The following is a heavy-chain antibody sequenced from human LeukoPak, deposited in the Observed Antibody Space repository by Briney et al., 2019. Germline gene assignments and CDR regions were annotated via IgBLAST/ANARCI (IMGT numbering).Heavy chain of an antibody. J-gene: IGHJ4*02. CDR3: ARDTAERWLQFNY. CDR2: IIPIFGTA. CDR1: GGTFSSYA. V-gene: IGHV1-69*05. D-gene: IGHD5-24*01. Sequence: SVKVSCKASGGTFSSYAISWVRQAPGQGLEWMGGIIPIFGTANYAQKLQGRVTMTTDTSTSTAYMELRSLRSDDTAVYYCARDTAERWLQFNYWGQGTLVTVSS.